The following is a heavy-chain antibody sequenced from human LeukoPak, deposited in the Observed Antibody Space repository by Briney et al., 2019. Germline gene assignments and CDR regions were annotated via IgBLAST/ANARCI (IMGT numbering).Heavy chain of an antibody. CDR1: GYTFTGYF. CDR3: ARWYSSSWYSGWFDP. Sequence: GASVKVSCKASGYTFTGYFIHWVRQAPGQGLEWMGWINPNSGGTNYAQKFQGRVTMTRDTSISTAYMELSRLRSDDTAVYYCARWYSSSWYSGWFDPWGQGTLVTVSS. V-gene: IGHV1-2*02. D-gene: IGHD6-13*01. J-gene: IGHJ5*02. CDR2: INPNSGGT.